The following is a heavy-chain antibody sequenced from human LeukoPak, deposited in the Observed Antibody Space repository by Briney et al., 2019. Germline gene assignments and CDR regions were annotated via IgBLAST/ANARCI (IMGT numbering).Heavy chain of an antibody. D-gene: IGHD2-2*01. CDR1: GFTSSRNW. CDR3: STVPENYCSSASCYSYFDH. V-gene: IGHV3-15*01. CDR2: IKSETKGGTT. Sequence: GGSLRLSCAASGFTSSRNWMSWVRQAPGKGLEWVGRIKSETKGGTTDYAAPVKGRFTISRDDSKNTLYLQMGSLKTEDTAVYYCSTVPENYCSSASCYSYFDHWGQGALVTVSS. J-gene: IGHJ4*02.